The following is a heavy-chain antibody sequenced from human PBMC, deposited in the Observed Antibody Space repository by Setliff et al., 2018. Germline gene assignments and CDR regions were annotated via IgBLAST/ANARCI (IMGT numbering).Heavy chain of an antibody. CDR1: GGTFSSYA. J-gene: IGHJ4*01. V-gene: IGHV1-69*06. CDR2: IIPIFGTA. CDR3: ARRDGRSGYLGFDL. D-gene: IGHD3-22*01. Sequence: SVKVSCKASGGTFSSYAISWVRQAPGQGLEWMGGIIPIFGTANYAQKFQGRVTITADKSTSTAYMELSLLTSDDTAVYFCARRDGRSGYLGFDLWGHGSLVTVSS.